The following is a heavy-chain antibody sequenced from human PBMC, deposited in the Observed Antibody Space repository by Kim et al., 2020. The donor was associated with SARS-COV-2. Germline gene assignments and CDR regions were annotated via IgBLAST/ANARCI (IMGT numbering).Heavy chain of an antibody. D-gene: IGHD6-19*01. V-gene: IGHV4-34*01. CDR1: GGSFSGYY. CDR2: INHSGST. Sequence: SETLSLTCAVYGGSFSGYYWSWIRQPPGKGLEWIGEINHSGSTNYNPSLKSRVTISVDTSKNQFSLKLSSVTAADTAVYYCAGATYSSGWAFDIWGQGP. J-gene: IGHJ3*02. CDR3: AGATYSSGWAFDI.